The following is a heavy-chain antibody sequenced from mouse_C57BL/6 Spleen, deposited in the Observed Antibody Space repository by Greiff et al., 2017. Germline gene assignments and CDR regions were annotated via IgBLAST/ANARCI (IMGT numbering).Heavy chain of an antibody. CDR2: ISSGGDYI. CDR3: TRVVDSEPSGFAY. D-gene: IGHD1-1*02. V-gene: IGHV5-9-1*02. CDR1: GFTFSSYA. J-gene: IGHJ3*01. Sequence: EVQLMESGEGLVQPGGSLKLSCAASGFTFSSYAMSWVRQTPEKRLEWVAYISSGGDYISYADTVKGRFTISVNNARNTLYMQMSRLKSEYTAMYYCTRVVDSEPSGFAYWGQGTLVTVSA.